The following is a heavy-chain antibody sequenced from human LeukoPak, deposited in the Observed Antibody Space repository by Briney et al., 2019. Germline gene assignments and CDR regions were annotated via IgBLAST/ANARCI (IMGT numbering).Heavy chain of an antibody. Sequence: PGGSLRLSCAASGFTFNTYPMHWVRQAPGKGLEWVANIKQDGSEKYYVDSVKGRFTISRDNAKNSLYLQMNSLRADDTAVYYCARRYFDYWGQGTLVTVSP. J-gene: IGHJ4*02. V-gene: IGHV3-7*03. CDR1: GFTFNTYP. CDR2: IKQDGSEK. CDR3: ARRYFDY.